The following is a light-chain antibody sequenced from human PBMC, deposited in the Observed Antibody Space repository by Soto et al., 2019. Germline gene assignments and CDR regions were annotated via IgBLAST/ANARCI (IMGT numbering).Light chain of an antibody. J-gene: IGKJ2*01. CDR1: QCISTY. CDR2: DPS. CDR3: QQSYRTPYT. Sequence: DIQMTHSPSSLSASVGDRVTITCRSSQCISTYLVLYQQRQVRAPKLLIYDPSSLLSGVPSRFSGSGSGTDFTLTISSLQPEDFANYYCQQSYRTPYTFGQGTKLETK. V-gene: IGKV1-39*01.